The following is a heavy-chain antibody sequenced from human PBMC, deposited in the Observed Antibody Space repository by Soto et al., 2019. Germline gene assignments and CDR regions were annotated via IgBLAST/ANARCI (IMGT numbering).Heavy chain of an antibody. V-gene: IGHV3-9*01. CDR1: GFTFDDYA. D-gene: IGHD4-17*01. Sequence: PGGSLRLSCAASGFTFDDYAMHWVRQAPGKGLEWVSGISWNSGSIGYADSVKGRFTISRDNAKNSLYLQMNSLRAEDTALYYCAKAGPAYGDYIRWYFDYWGQGTLVTVSS. CDR2: ISWNSGSI. CDR3: AKAGPAYGDYIRWYFDY. J-gene: IGHJ4*02.